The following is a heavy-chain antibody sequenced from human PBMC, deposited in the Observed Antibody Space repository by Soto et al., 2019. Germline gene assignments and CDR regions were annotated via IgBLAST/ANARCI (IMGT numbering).Heavy chain of an antibody. V-gene: IGHV3-15*07. CDR3: STDTYNDMIVVRLDY. D-gene: IGHD3-22*01. Sequence: PGGSLRLSCAASGFSFTNAWINWVRQAPGKGLEWVGRIKSKTHGGITDFAAPVKGRFAISRDDSKNIAYMQMNSLEIEDTAVYYCSTDTYNDMIVVRLDYWGRGTLVTVSS. J-gene: IGHJ4*01. CDR1: GFSFTNAW. CDR2: IKSKTHGGIT.